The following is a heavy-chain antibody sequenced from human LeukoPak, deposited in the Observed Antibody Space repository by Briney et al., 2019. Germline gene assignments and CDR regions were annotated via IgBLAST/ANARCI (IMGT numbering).Heavy chain of an antibody. J-gene: IGHJ4*02. Sequence: ASVKGSCKAPRYTPIRYYMYSVRETPGQRLEWMGWINPNSGATNYAQKFQGRVTLTRDTSISTAYMELTRLRSDDTAVYYCARADEYRSEYYFDYWGQGTLVTVSS. D-gene: IGHD6-6*01. CDR2: INPNSGAT. V-gene: IGHV1-2*02. CDR3: ARADEYRSEYYFDY. CDR1: RYTPIRYY.